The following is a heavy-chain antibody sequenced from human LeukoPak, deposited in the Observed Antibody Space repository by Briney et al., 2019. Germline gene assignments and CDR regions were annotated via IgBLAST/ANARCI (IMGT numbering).Heavy chain of an antibody. CDR3: ARGYSYGNFDY. Sequence: GGSLRLSCAASGFTVSSNYMSWVRQAPGKGLEWVSVIYSGGSTYYADSVKGRFTISRDNSKNPLYLQMNSLRAEDTAVYYCARGYSYGNFDYWGQGTLVTVSS. CDR2: IYSGGST. V-gene: IGHV3-53*01. D-gene: IGHD5-18*01. CDR1: GFTVSSNY. J-gene: IGHJ4*02.